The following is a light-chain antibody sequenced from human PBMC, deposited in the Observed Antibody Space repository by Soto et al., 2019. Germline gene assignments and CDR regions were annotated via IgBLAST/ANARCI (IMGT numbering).Light chain of an antibody. CDR2: AVS. CDR1: QGISNY. Sequence: DIQMTQSPSSLSASVGDRVTITCRASQGISNYLSWYQQKPGQVPKLLINAVSTLQLGVPSRFSGGGSRTDFTLTISSLQPEDVATYYCQKYNSALLTFGGGTKVEIK. V-gene: IGKV1-27*01. CDR3: QKYNSALLT. J-gene: IGKJ4*01.